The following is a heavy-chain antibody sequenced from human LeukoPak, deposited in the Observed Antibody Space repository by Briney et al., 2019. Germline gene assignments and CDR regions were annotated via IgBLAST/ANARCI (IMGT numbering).Heavy chain of an antibody. D-gene: IGHD2-15*01. J-gene: IGHJ4*02. CDR1: GYTFTGYY. CDR2: INPNSGGT. CDR3: ARGRRHCSGGSCYLW. V-gene: IGHV1-2*06. Sequence: ASVKVSCKASGYTFTGYYMHWVRQAPGQGLEWMGRINPNSGGTNYAQKFQGRVTMTRDTSISTAYMELSRLRSDDTAVYYCARGRRHCSGGSCYLWWGQGTLVTVSS.